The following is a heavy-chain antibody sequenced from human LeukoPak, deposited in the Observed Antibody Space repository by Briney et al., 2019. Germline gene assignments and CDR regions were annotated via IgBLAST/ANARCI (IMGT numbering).Heavy chain of an antibody. V-gene: IGHV4-31*03. CDR2: IYYSGST. CDR3: ARDGSLTGELDWFDP. Sequence: SETLSLTRTVSGGSISSGGYYWSWIRQHPGKGLEWIRYIYYSGSTYYNPSLKSRVTISVDTSKNQFSLKLSSVTAADTAVYYCARDGSLTGELDWFDPWGQGTLVTVSS. J-gene: IGHJ5*02. D-gene: IGHD7-27*01. CDR1: GGSISSGGYY.